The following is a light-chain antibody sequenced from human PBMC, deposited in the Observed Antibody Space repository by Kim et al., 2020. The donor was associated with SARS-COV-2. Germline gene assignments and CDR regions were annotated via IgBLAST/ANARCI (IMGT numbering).Light chain of an antibody. CDR1: SSNRGAYYD. CDR3: QSYDSILSSVL. J-gene: IGLJ2*01. V-gene: IGLV1-40*01. Sequence: QSVLTQTSSVSGAPGQRVTISCTGTSSNRGAYYDVNWYQQVQGTAPKLIIYKNNNRPSGVPDRFSGSKSDTSASLDITGLQVEDEADYYCQSYDSILSSVLFGGGTQLTVL. CDR2: KNN.